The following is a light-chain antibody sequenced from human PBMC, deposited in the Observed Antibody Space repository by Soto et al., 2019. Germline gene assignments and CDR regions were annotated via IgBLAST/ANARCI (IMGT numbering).Light chain of an antibody. V-gene: IGKV3-11*01. CDR1: PSVSSY. J-gene: IGKJ3*01. CDR3: QQRSNWPRT. Sequence: IVLTQSPATLSLSPGERATLSCRASPSVSSYLAWYQQKPGQAPRLLIYDASNRATGIPSRFSGSGSGTDFTLTISSLEPEDFAVYYCQQRSNWPRTFGPGTKVDIK. CDR2: DAS.